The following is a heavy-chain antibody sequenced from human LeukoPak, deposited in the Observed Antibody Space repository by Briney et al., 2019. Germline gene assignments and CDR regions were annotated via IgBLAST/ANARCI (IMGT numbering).Heavy chain of an antibody. D-gene: IGHD6-19*01. CDR3: ARLSSGAGGDFDC. CDR1: GDIVPSISAA. CDR2: TYYRSKWYN. J-gene: IGHJ4*02. Sequence: PSQTLSLTCAISGDIVPSISAAWNWVRQSPSRGLEWLGRTYYRSKWYNNYALSVKSRITIKPDTSKNQFSLQLNSVTPEDTAVYYCARLSSGAGGDFDCWGQGTLVTVSS. V-gene: IGHV6-1*01.